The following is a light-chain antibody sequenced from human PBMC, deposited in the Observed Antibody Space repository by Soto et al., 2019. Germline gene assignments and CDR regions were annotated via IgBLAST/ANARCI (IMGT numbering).Light chain of an antibody. J-gene: IGKJ5*01. Sequence: EIVLTQSPCTLSLFPGERATLSCRASQSLTTRYLAWYQQKPGQAPRLLIYGASSRATGIPDRFSGSGSGSDFAITTSRLVNEAFALYSCPQYGSSPTFGQGTRLEIK. CDR2: GAS. CDR1: QSLTTRY. V-gene: IGKV3-20*01. CDR3: PQYGSSPT.